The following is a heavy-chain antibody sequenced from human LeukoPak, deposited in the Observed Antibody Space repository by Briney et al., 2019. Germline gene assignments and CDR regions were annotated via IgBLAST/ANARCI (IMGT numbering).Heavy chain of an antibody. CDR2: ISGSGGNT. CDR1: GFTFSSYA. D-gene: IGHD3-16*01. CDR3: ARNYDYRFDP. Sequence: GGSLRLSCAASGFTFSSYAMSWVRQAPGKGLEWVSAISGSGGNTYYADSVKGRFTISRDNSKNTLYLQMNSLRAEDTAVYYCARNYDYRFDPWGQGTLVTVSS. V-gene: IGHV3-23*01. J-gene: IGHJ5*02.